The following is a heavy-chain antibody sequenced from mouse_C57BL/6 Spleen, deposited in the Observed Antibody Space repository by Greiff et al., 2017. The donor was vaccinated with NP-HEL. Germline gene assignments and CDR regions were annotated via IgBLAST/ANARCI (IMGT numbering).Heavy chain of an antibody. Sequence: VKLMESGPELVKPGASVKISCKASGYAFSSSWMNWVKQRPGKGLEWIGRIYPGDGDTNYNGKFKGKATLTADKSSSTAYMQLSSLTSEDSAVYFCARLYSNHWYFDVWGTGTTVTVSS. CDR1: GYAFSSSW. V-gene: IGHV1-82*01. D-gene: IGHD2-5*01. CDR2: IYPGDGDT. CDR3: ARLYSNHWYFDV. J-gene: IGHJ1*03.